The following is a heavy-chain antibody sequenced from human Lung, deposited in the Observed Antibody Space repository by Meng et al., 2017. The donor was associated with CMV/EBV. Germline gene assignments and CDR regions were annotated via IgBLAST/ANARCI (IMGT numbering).Heavy chain of an antibody. V-gene: IGHV3-33*06. J-gene: IGHJ6*01. CDR1: GFTFSTYG. CDR3: VKVDDFWSGYYGSYYYAMDV. CDR2: IWYDGSKK. D-gene: IGHD3-3*01. Sequence: LXCAASGFTFSTYGMHWVRQAPGKGLEWVALIWYDGSKKWYADSVKGRFTISRDTSKNTLYLQMNSLRAEDTAVYYCVKVDDFWSGYYGSYYYAMDVSGQGTTVTVSS.